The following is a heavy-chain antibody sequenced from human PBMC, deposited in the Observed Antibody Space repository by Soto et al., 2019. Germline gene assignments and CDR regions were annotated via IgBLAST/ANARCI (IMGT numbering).Heavy chain of an antibody. D-gene: IGHD2-21*02. V-gene: IGHV5-10-1*01. CDR3: GRGSVVVTAIPDYYYAMDV. J-gene: IGHJ6*01. Sequence: PGESLKISCKGSGYSFTSYWISWVRQMPGKGLEWMGRIDPSDSYTNYSPSFQGHVTISADKSISTAYLQWSSLKASDTAMYYCGRGSVVVTAIPDYYYAMDVWGQGTTVTVSS. CDR2: IDPSDSYT. CDR1: GYSFTSYW.